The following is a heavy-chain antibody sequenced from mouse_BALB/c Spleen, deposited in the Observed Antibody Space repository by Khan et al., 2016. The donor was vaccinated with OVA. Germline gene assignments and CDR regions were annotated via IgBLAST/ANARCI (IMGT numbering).Heavy chain of an antibody. V-gene: IGHV3-2*02. Sequence: EVKLEESGPGLVKPSQSLSLTCTVTGYSITSDYAWNWIRQFPGNKLEWMGYISSTGSTSYNPSLKSRISINRDTTKNQFILHLNSVTTEDTATYYCARSLYYSDSYAMDYRGQGTSVTVSS. CDR1: GYSITSDYA. CDR2: ISSTGST. D-gene: IGHD2-13*01. J-gene: IGHJ4*01. CDR3: ARSLYYSDSYAMDY.